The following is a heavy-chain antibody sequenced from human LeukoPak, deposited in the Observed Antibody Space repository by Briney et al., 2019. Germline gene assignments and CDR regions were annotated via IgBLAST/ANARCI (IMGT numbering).Heavy chain of an antibody. V-gene: IGHV3-7*01. D-gene: IGHD3-10*02. CDR2: IKQDGSAK. CDR1: GLTFSSYW. J-gene: IGHJ4*02. Sequence: GGSLRLSCAASGLTFSSYWMSWVRQAPGKGLEWVANIKQDGSAKNYVDSVRGRFTISRDNSKNSLYPQMNSLRADDTAVYYCAKMFSGFDYWGQGTLVTVSS. CDR3: AKMFSGFDY.